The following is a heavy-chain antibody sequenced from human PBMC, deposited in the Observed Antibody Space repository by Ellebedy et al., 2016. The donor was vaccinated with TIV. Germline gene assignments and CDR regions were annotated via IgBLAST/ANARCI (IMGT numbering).Heavy chain of an antibody. CDR1: GGTFSSYA. V-gene: IGHV1-69*06. Sequence: SVKVSXXASGGTFSSYAISWVRQAPGQGLEWMGGIIPIFGTANYAQKFQGRVTITADKSTSTAYMELSSLRSEDTAVYYCAREVGGGYPTTSAFDIWGQGTMVTVSS. CDR2: IIPIFGTA. D-gene: IGHD5-12*01. J-gene: IGHJ3*02. CDR3: AREVGGGYPTTSAFDI.